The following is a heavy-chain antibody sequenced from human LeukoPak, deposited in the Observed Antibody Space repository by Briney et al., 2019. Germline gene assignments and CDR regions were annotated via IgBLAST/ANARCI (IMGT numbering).Heavy chain of an antibody. CDR2: IYYSGST. Sequence: SETLSLTCTVSGGSISSYYWSWIRQPPGKGLEWIGYIYYSGSTNYNPSLKSRVTISVDTSKNQFSLKLSSVTAADTAVYYCARVNLGTAAIPFYFFFGMDGWGQGNTGNVSS. CDR3: ARVNLGTAAIPFYFFFGMDG. V-gene: IGHV4-59*01. J-gene: IGHJ6*01. D-gene: IGHD2-21*02. CDR1: GGSISSYY.